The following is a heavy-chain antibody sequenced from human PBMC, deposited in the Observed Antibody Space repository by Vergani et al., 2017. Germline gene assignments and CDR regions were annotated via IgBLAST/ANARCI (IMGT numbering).Heavy chain of an antibody. CDR1: GYSISSGYY. CDR3: ARLQFGAAAPDY. V-gene: IGHV4-61*01. Sequence: QVQLQESGPGLVKPSETLSLTCAVSGYSISSGYYWSWIRQPPGKGLEWIGYMYYSGRTNYNPSLKSRVTMLVDTSKNQFSLKLTSVTAADTAVYYCARLQFGAAAPDYWGQGTLVIVSS. CDR2: MYYSGRT. J-gene: IGHJ4*02. D-gene: IGHD6-13*01.